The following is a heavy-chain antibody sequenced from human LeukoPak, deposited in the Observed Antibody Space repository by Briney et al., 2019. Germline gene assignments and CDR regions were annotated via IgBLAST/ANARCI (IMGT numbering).Heavy chain of an antibody. D-gene: IGHD2-21*01. CDR1: GGSFSGYY. CDR3: ASYGSWVRY. V-gene: IGHV4-34*01. Sequence: SSETLSLTCAVYGGSFSGYYWSWIRQPPGKGLEWIGEINHSRSTNYNPSLKSRVTISVDTSKNQFSLKLSSVTAADTAVYYCASYGSWVRYWGQGTLVTVSS. J-gene: IGHJ4*02. CDR2: INHSRST.